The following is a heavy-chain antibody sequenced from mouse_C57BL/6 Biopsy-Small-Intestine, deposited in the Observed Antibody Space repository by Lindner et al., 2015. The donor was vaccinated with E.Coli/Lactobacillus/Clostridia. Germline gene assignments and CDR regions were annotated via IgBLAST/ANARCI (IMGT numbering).Heavy chain of an antibody. J-gene: IGHJ4*01. CDR2: VSPNSGTT. D-gene: IGHD4-1*02. Sequence: SVKVSCKASGYTFTNYGFTWVRQAPGQGLEWMGWVSPNSGTTGYSQRFQGRLTISRNTSISTAYMELSALRVEDTAIYYCARVVRHNWFDPWGQGTLVTVSS. CDR3: ARVVRHNWFDP. V-gene: IGHV1S55*01. CDR1: GYTFTNYG.